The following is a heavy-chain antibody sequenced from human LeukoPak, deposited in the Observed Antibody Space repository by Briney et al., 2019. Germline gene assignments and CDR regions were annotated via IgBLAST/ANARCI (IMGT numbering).Heavy chain of an antibody. CDR2: IYPGDSDT. D-gene: IGHD6-19*01. CDR3: ASLACRGPGHWYFDL. Sequence: GESLKISCKGSGYSFTSYWIGWVRQMPGKGLEWMGIIYPGDSDTRYSPSFQGQVTISADKSISTAYLQWSSLKASDTAMYYCASLACRGPGHWYFDLWGRGTLVTVSS. CDR1: GYSFTSYW. J-gene: IGHJ2*01. V-gene: IGHV5-51*01.